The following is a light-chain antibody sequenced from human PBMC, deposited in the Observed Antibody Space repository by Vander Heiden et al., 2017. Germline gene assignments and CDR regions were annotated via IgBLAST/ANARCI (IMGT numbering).Light chain of an antibody. CDR2: AAS. Sequence: TYPPSSLSASVGDRVTITCRASQSISSYLNWYQQKPGKAPKLLIYAASSLQSGVPSRFSGSGSGTDFTLTISSLQPEDFATYYCQQSYSTPVTFGPGTKVDIK. V-gene: IGKV1-39*01. J-gene: IGKJ3*01. CDR1: QSISSY. CDR3: QQSYSTPVT.